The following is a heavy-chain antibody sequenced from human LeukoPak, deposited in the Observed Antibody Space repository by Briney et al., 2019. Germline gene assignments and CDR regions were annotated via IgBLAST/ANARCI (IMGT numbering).Heavy chain of an antibody. CDR2: IYYSGST. J-gene: IGHJ4*02. CDR1: GGSISSGSYY. CDR3: ARRVSGYFDY. V-gene: IGHV4-39*01. D-gene: IGHD2-8*01. Sequence: SETLSLTCTVSGGSISSGSYYWGWIRQPPGKGLEWIGSIYYSGSTYYNPSLKSRVTISVDTSKNQFSLKLSSVTAADTAVYYCARRVSGYFDYWGQGTLVTVSS.